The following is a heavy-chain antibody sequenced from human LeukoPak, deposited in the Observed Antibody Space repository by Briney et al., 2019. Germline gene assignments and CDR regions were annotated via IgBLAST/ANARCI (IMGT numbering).Heavy chain of an antibody. D-gene: IGHD2-2*01. CDR3: AKDGGGGTSMPEMIDY. CDR1: GFTFSSYG. Sequence: GGSLRLSCAASGFTFSSYGMHWVRQAPGKGLEWVAFIRYDGSNKHYADSVKGRFTISRDNSKNTLYLQMNSLRAEDTAVYYCAKDGGGGTSMPEMIDYWGQGTLVTVSS. J-gene: IGHJ4*02. CDR2: IRYDGSNK. V-gene: IGHV3-30*02.